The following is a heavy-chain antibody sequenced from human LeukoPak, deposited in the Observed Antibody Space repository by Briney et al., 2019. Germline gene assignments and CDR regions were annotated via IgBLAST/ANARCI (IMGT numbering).Heavy chain of an antibody. CDR3: ARAAYTIFGVVIRDDAFDI. D-gene: IGHD3-3*01. CDR1: GYTFTSYY. CDR2: ISAYNGNT. V-gene: IGHV1-18*04. Sequence: ASVKVSCKASGYTFTSYYMHWVRQAPGQGLEWMGWISAYNGNTNYAQKLQGRVTMTTDTSTSTAYMELRSLRSDDTAVYYCARAAYTIFGVVIRDDAFDIWGQGTMVTVSS. J-gene: IGHJ3*02.